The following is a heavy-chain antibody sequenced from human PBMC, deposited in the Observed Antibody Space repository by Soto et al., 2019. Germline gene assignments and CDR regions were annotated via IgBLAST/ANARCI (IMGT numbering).Heavy chain of an antibody. J-gene: IGHJ5*02. D-gene: IGHD2-2*01. Sequence: SETLSLTCSVSGDSISKTTSYWGWIRQPPGKGLAWIGTIYHSGSTYYNPSLMSRVTLSIDKSKNQFSLKLNSVTAADTAVYYCARRVGSCSGTSCNGWFDPGGQGTLVTVSS. V-gene: IGHV4-39*01. CDR2: IYHSGST. CDR3: ARRVGSCSGTSCNGWFDP. CDR1: GDSISKTTSY.